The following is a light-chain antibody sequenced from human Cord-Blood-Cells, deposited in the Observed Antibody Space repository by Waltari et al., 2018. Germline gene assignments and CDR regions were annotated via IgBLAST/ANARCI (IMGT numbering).Light chain of an antibody. V-gene: IGKV3-11*01. J-gene: IGKJ5*01. CDR1: QSVSSY. CDR2: DAS. CDR3: QQRSNWPIT. Sequence: EIVLTQSPATLSLSPGERATLSCRASQSVSSYLAWYQQKLGQAPRLLIYDASNRATGIPARFSGSGSGTDFTLTISSREPEEFAVYYCQQRSNWPITFGQGTRLEIK.